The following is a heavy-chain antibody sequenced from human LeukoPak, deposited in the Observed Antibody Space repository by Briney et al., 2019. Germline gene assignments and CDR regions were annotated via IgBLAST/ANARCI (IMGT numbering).Heavy chain of an antibody. Sequence: ASVKVSCKASGYTFTSHGISWVRQAPGQGLEWMGWISTYNGNTNYAQKLQGRVTLTRDMSTSTDYLELSSLRSEDTAVYYCARDNSVRDEAWWFNPWGQGTLVTVSS. D-gene: IGHD5-24*01. V-gene: IGHV1-18*01. CDR3: ARDNSVRDEAWWFNP. J-gene: IGHJ5*02. CDR2: ISTYNGNT. CDR1: GYTFTSHG.